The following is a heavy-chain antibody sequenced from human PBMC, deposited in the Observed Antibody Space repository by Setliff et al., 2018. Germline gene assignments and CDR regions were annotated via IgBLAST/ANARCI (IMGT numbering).Heavy chain of an antibody. CDR1: GYSFTDYW. CDR2: IYPSNSNI. J-gene: IGHJ4*02. V-gene: IGHV5-51*01. CDR3: ARHRVGNSGYAIPILDF. D-gene: IGHD5-12*01. Sequence: GSLKISCKASGYSFTDYWIAWVRQMPGKGREWMGIIYPSNSNIKYSPSFEAQITFSVDKSTTTAYLQWSSLKTSDTAIYYCARHRVGNSGYAIPILDFWGQGALVTVSS.